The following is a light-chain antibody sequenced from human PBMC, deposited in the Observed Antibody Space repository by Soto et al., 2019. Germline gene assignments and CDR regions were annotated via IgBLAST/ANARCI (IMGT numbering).Light chain of an antibody. CDR1: QTISSW. Sequence: DIQMTQSPSTLSGSVGDRATITCRASQTISSWLAWYQQKPGKAPKLLIYDASTLENGVPSRFSGSGSGTEFTLTISSLQPEDFATYHCQQYNGYFRTFGQGTKVHIK. V-gene: IGKV1-5*01. CDR2: DAS. J-gene: IGKJ1*01. CDR3: QQYNGYFRT.